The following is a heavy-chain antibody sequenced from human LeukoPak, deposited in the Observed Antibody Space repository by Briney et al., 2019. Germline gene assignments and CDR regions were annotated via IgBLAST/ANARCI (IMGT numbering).Heavy chain of an antibody. J-gene: IGHJ4*02. D-gene: IGHD3-3*01. CDR1: RVPISTYY. V-gene: IGHV4-59*01. CDR3: ARGGSLVEWSFDY. CDR2: VFYTGDT. Sequence: PSETLSLTCTVSRVPISTYYWHWIRQPPGKGLEWIGFVFYTGDTNHNPSLNGRVSISVDTSNNQFSLRLTSVTPADTAIYYCARGGSLVEWSFDYWGQGHLVTVSS.